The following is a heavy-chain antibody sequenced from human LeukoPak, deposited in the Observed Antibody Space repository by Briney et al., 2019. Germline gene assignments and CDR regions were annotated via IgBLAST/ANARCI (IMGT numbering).Heavy chain of an antibody. Sequence: ASVKVSCKASGYTFTGYYMHWVRQAPGQGLEWVGWINPNSGGTNYAQKFQGRVTMTRDTSISTAYMELSRLRSDDTAVYYCARDLTKAGYSSSFGYWGQGTLVTVSS. V-gene: IGHV1-2*02. CDR3: ARDLTKAGYSSSFGY. J-gene: IGHJ4*02. CDR1: GYTFTGYY. CDR2: INPNSGGT. D-gene: IGHD6-13*01.